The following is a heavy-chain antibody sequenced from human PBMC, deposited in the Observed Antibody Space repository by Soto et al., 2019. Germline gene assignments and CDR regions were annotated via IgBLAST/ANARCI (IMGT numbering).Heavy chain of an antibody. CDR2: VYYRGRS. CDR3: VSQRTSVLTQAYFDY. V-gene: IGHV4-39*01. CDR1: GGSVSNSNYY. J-gene: IGHJ4*02. Sequence: SETLSLTCTVSGGSVSNSNYYWGCIRQSPGKGLEWIGSVYYRGRSYSKSSVKSRVTISVDTSKNQFSLNLNSVTASDTAVYFCVSQRTSVLTQAYFDYWGPGALVTVSS. D-gene: IGHD2-8*01.